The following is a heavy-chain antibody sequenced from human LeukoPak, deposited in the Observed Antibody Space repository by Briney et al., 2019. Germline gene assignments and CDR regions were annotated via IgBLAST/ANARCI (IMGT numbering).Heavy chain of an antibody. Sequence: PGGSLRLSCAASGFTFSSYWMHWVRHAPGKGLEWVSAISGSGGSTYYADSVKGRFTISRDNSKNTLYLQMNSLRAEDTAVYYCARRAGAYSHPYDYWGQGTLVTVSS. CDR2: ISGSGGST. V-gene: IGHV3-23*01. CDR3: ARRAGAYSHPYDY. J-gene: IGHJ4*02. CDR1: GFTFSSYW. D-gene: IGHD4/OR15-4a*01.